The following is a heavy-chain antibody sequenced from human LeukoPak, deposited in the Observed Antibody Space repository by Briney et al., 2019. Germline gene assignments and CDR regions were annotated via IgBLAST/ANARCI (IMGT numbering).Heavy chain of an antibody. J-gene: IGHJ4*02. V-gene: IGHV4-39*07. CDR3: AVGASPGFDY. CDR2: IYYSGST. Sequence: SETLSLTCTVSGGSMSSSSYYWGWIRQPPGKGLEWIGSIYYSGSTYYNPSLKSRVTISVDTSKNQFSLKLSSVTAADTAVYYCAVGASPGFDYWGQGTLVTVSS. CDR1: GGSMSSSSYY.